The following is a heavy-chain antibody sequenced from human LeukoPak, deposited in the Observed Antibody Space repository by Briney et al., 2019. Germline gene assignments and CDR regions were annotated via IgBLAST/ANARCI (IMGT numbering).Heavy chain of an antibody. J-gene: IGHJ4*02. CDR1: GFTFSSYW. CDR3: ARDGGGISSGWSPLDKRRQIRQKMTN. V-gene: IGHV3-74*01. CDR2: INYDGSST. D-gene: IGHD6-19*01. Sequence: GGSLRLSRAASGFTFSSYWMHWVRQAPGKGLVWVSRINYDGSSTRYADSVRGRFTISRDNAKNTLYLQMNSLRDEYTAVYYCARDGGGISSGWSPLDKRRQIRQKMTNWGQGTLVTVSS.